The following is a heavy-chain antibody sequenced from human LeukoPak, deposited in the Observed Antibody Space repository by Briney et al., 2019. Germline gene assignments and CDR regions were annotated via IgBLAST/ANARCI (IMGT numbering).Heavy chain of an antibody. D-gene: IGHD3-10*01. Sequence: SETLSLTCTVSGGSISSGGYYWSWIRQHPGKGLEWIGYIYYSGSTYYNPSLKSRVTISVDTSKNQLSLKLSSVTAADTAVYYCARVYGSGSYYVYYGMDVWGQGTTVTVSS. CDR2: IYYSGST. V-gene: IGHV4-31*03. CDR1: GGSISSGGYY. J-gene: IGHJ6*02. CDR3: ARVYGSGSYYVYYGMDV.